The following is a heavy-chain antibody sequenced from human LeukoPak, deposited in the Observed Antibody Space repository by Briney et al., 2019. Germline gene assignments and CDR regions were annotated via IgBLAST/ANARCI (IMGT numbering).Heavy chain of an antibody. Sequence: ASVKVSCKASGGTFSSYAISGVRQAPGQGLEWMGGIIPIFGTANYARKLQGRVTNTTVESPSTAYMELSSLRSEDTAVYYWASTPSMATIVLGFDYWGQGTLVTVSS. CDR1: GGTFSSYA. V-gene: IGHV1-69*05. J-gene: IGHJ4*02. D-gene: IGHD5-24*01. CDR2: IIPIFGTA. CDR3: ASTPSMATIVLGFDY.